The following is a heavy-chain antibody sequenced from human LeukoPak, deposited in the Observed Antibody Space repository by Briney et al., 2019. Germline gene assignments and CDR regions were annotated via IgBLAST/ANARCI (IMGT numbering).Heavy chain of an antibody. CDR1: GFTFSSYG. V-gene: IGHV3-30*18. CDR3: AKDSGSSMDV. J-gene: IGHJ6*02. CDR2: ISYDGSNK. Sequence: PGGSLRLSCAASGFTFSSYGMHWVRQAPGKGLEWVAVISYDGSNKYYADSVKGRFTISRDNSKNTLYLQMNSLRAEDTAVYYCAKDSGSSMDVWGQGTTVTVSS.